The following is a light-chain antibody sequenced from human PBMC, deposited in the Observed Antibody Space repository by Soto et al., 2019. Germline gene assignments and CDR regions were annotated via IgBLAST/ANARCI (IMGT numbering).Light chain of an antibody. CDR3: QSYDSSLSGV. V-gene: IGLV1-40*01. J-gene: IGLJ1*01. Sequence: QSVLTQPPSVSGAPGQRVTISCTGSSSNIGAGYDVHWYQQFPGTAPKLLIYGNSNRPSGVPDRFSGSKSGTSASLAITGLQAEDEADYYCQSYDSSLSGVFGFGTKVTVL. CDR1: SSNIGAGYD. CDR2: GNS.